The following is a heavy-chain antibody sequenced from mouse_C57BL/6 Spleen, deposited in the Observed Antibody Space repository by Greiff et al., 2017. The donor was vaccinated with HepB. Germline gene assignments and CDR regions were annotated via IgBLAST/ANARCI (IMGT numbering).Heavy chain of an antibody. CDR2: IDPENGDT. V-gene: IGHV14-4*01. CDR3: TGLIYYYGSSGGYFDV. J-gene: IGHJ1*03. Sequence: EVMLVESGAELVRPGASVKLSCTASGFNIKDDYMHWVKQRPEQGLEWIGWIDPENGDTEYASKFQGKATITADTSSNTAYLQLSSLTSEDTAVYYCTGLIYYYGSSGGYFDVWGTGTTVTVSS. CDR1: GFNIKDDY. D-gene: IGHD1-1*01.